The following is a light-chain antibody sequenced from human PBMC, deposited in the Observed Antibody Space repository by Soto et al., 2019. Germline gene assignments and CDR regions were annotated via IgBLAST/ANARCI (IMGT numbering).Light chain of an antibody. Sequence: EIVMTQSPATLSVSQGERATLSCRASQSVSSNLAWYQQKPGQAPRLLIFGASTRATGIPARFSGSGSGTEFTLTISSLQSEDFAVYYCQQYNEWPPLTFGGGTKVDIK. CDR2: GAS. V-gene: IGKV3-15*01. J-gene: IGKJ4*01. CDR3: QQYNEWPPLT. CDR1: QSVSSN.